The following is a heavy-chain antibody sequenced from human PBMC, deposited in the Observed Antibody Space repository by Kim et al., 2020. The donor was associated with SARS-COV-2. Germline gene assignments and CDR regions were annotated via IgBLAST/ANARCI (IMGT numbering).Heavy chain of an antibody. V-gene: IGHV3-23*01. J-gene: IGHJ6*01. CDR3: AKKRALPGSPDYVVDF. Sequence: GGSLRLSCAASGFTFSSFDMRWVRQAPGKGLEWVSAISASGVTTKYVDSAKGRFTISRDNSKNMLYLQMDSLRAEDTAVYYCAKKRALPGSPDYVVDFWG. CDR2: ISASGVTT. CDR1: GFTFSSFD. D-gene: IGHD6-19*01.